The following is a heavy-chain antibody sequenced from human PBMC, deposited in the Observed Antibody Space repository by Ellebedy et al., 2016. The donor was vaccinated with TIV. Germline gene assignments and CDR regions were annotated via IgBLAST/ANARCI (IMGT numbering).Heavy chain of an antibody. J-gene: IGHJ4*02. CDR2: IIPIFGTA. V-gene: IGHV1-69*13. CDR3: ARKAGSGYLGGVYFDY. D-gene: IGHD5-12*01. CDR1: GGTFSSYA. Sequence: SVKVSCXASGGTFSSYAISWVRQAPGQGLEWMGGIIPIFGTANYAQKFQGRVTITADESTSTAYMELSSLRSEDTAVYYCARKAGSGYLGGVYFDYWGQGTLVTVSS.